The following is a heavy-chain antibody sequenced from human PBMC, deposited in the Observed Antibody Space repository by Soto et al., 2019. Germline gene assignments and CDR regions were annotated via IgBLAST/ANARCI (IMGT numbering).Heavy chain of an antibody. V-gene: IGHV4-59*08. D-gene: IGHD3-3*01. CDR2: IYYSGST. CDR1: GGSISSYY. J-gene: IGHJ6*03. CDR3: ARGSADYDFWSGYSGYYYMDV. Sequence: SETLSLTCTVSGGSISSYYWSWIRQPPGKGLEWIGYIYYSGSTNYNPSLKSRVTISVDTSKNQFSLKLSPVTAADTAVYYCARGSADYDFWSGYSGYYYMDVWGKGTTVTVSS.